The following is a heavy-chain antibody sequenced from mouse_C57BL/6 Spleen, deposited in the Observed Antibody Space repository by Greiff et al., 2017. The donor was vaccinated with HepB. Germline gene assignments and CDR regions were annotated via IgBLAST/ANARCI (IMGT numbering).Heavy chain of an antibody. V-gene: IGHV1-54*01. CDR2: INPGSGGT. D-gene: IGHD1-1*01. CDR1: GYAFTNYL. Sequence: VQLQQFGAELVRPGTSVKVSCKASGYAFTNYLIEWVKQRPGQGLEWIGVINPGSGGTNYNEKFKGKATLTADKSSSTAYMQLSSLTSEDSAVYFCARWGYYGSSYGDYWGQGTTLTVSS. CDR3: ARWGYYGSSYGDY. J-gene: IGHJ2*01.